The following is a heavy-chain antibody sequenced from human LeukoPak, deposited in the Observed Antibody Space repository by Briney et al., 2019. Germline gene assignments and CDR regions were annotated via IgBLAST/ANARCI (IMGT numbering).Heavy chain of an antibody. CDR1: GYTFTTYY. D-gene: IGHD1-26*01. J-gene: IGHJ6*03. CDR2: INPSGDIT. CDR3: ARSGRTLVDDYYMDV. Sequence: GASVTVSCTASGYTFTTYYMHWVRQAPGQGVQWMGIINPSGDITTYPQKFQVRVTMTRYTSTSTVYMELSSLRSEDTAVYYCARSGRTLVDDYYMDVWGKGTTVTISS. V-gene: IGHV1-46*01.